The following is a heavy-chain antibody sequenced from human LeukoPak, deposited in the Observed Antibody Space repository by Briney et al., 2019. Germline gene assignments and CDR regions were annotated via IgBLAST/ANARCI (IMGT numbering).Heavy chain of an antibody. D-gene: IGHD6-13*01. Sequence: SETLSLTCTVSGGSIRSGSYYWSWIRQPAGKGLKWIGRIYTSGSTNYNPSLKSRVTISVDTSKNQFSLKLSSVTAADTAVYYCARGGIAAAGLYYFDYWGQGTLVTVSS. CDR1: GGSIRSGSYY. CDR3: ARGGIAAAGLYYFDY. CDR2: IYTSGST. V-gene: IGHV4-61*02. J-gene: IGHJ4*02.